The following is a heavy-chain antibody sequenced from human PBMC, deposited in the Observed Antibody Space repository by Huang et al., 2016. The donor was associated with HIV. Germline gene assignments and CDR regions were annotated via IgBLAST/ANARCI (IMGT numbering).Heavy chain of an antibody. V-gene: IGHV3-30*02. D-gene: IGHD6-13*01. CDR1: GFTFATYG. CDR3: AKIPPLHANLATSGPGPVDY. CDR2: IRAEATDK. Sequence: QVQLVESGGGVVQPGGSLRLSCAASGFTFATYGMHWVRQAQGKGMEGVAFIRAEATDKYYADSVKGRFTASRDKSKNTLFLHMNSLRPEDTALYYCAKIPPLHANLATSGPGPVDYWGQGTLVTVSS. J-gene: IGHJ4*02.